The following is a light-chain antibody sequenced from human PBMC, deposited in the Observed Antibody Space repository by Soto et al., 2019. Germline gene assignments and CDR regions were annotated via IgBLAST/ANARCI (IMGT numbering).Light chain of an antibody. J-gene: IGLJ2*01. CDR3: QSYDSSLSGYVV. Sequence: QSVLTQPPSVSGAPGQRVTISCTGSSSNIGAGYDVHWYQQLPGTAPKLLIYGNSNRPSGVPDRFSGSNSGTSASLAITGLQVEDEADYYGQSYDSSLSGYVVFGGGTKLTVL. CDR1: SSNIGAGYD. CDR2: GNS. V-gene: IGLV1-40*01.